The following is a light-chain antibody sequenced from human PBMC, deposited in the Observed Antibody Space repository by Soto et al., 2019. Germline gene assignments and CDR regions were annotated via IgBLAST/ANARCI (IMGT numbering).Light chain of an antibody. CDR1: QSVSSS. CDR3: QQRSNWPLT. Sequence: DIVLTQSPATLSLSPGERATLSCRASQSVSSSLAWYQQKPGQTPRLLIYDASNRATGIPARFNGSGSGTDFPLTVSSLGPEDFAVYYCQQRSNWPLTFGGGTKVEIK. CDR2: DAS. J-gene: IGKJ4*01. V-gene: IGKV3-11*01.